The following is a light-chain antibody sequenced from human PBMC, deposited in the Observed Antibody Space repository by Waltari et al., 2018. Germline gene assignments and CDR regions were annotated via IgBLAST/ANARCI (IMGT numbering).Light chain of an antibody. CDR3: QQYYTTPYT. J-gene: IGKJ2*01. CDR1: QRPLYSPSNKNY. CDR2: WAS. V-gene: IGKV4-1*01. Sequence: DTVVTQSTDSLAVTLGERASILCKSSQRPLYSPSNKNYLSVYQQKPRQPPKLLIYWASTRESGVSDRFSGSGSGTDFTLTINSLQAEDVAVYYCQQYYTTPYTFGQGTKLEIK.